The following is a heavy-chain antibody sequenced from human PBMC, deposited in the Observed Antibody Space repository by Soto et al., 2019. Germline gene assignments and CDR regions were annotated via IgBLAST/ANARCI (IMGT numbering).Heavy chain of an antibody. CDR3: AKDLRTSWIFGNFDS. Sequence: EVQLVESGGGWVQPGRSLRLSCAASGFTFDDYAMHWDRQAPGKGLEWVSGIAFNSGNTAYADSVKGRFTISRDNAKNSLYLQMNSLRAEDTALYYCAKDLRTSWIFGNFDSWGQGTLVTVSS. CDR2: IAFNSGNT. J-gene: IGHJ4*02. D-gene: IGHD3-3*01. V-gene: IGHV3-9*01. CDR1: GFTFDDYA.